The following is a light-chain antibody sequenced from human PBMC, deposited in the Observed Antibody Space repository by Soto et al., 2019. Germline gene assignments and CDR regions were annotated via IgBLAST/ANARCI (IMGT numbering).Light chain of an antibody. J-gene: IGLJ1*01. V-gene: IGLV2-14*01. CDR2: GVT. CDR1: SSDIGGYDY. CDR3: TSYTSSSTHV. Sequence: QSVLTQPASVSGSPGQSITITCTGTSSDIGGYDYVSWYQHHPCKAPKVIIYGVTNRPSGVSHRFSGSKSANTASLTISGLQAEDEADYYCTSYTSSSTHVFGTGTKLTVL.